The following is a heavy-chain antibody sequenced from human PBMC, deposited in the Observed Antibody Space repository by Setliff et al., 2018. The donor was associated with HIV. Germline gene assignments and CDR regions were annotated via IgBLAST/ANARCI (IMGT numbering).Heavy chain of an antibody. CDR2: ISGSGGDT. Sequence: GGSLRLSCASSGFTFSSYAMTWVRQAPGKGLECVAVISGSGGDTYYADSVKGRFVISRDNSKSALYLQINSLSAVDTAVYFCAKYGTSFYGSGSYGFDLWGQGTLVTVSS. V-gene: IGHV3-23*01. CDR3: AKYGTSFYGSGSYGFDL. CDR1: GFTFSSYA. J-gene: IGHJ4*02. D-gene: IGHD3-10*01.